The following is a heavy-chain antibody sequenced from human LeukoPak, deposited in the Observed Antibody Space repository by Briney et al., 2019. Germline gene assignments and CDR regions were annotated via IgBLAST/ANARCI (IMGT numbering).Heavy chain of an antibody. V-gene: IGHV3-7*01. J-gene: IGHJ4*02. CDR2: IKQDGSEK. D-gene: IGHD4-17*01. Sequence: PGGSLRLSCAASGFTFSSYWMSWVRQAPGKGLEWVANIKQDGSEKYYVDSVKGRFTISRDNAKNSLYLQMNSLRAEDTAVYYCARDSDYGDYYFDHWGQGTLVTVSS. CDR1: GFTFSSYW. CDR3: ARDSDYGDYYFDH.